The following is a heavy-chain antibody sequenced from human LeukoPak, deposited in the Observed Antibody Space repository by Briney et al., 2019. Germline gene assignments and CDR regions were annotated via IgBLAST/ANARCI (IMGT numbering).Heavy chain of an antibody. Sequence: NPSETLSLTCTVSGGSISSYYWSWIRQPPGKGLEWIGYIYYSGSTYYNPSLKSRVTISVDTSKNQFSLKLSSVTTADTAVYYCASSIVVVPAAQTDAFDIWGQGTMVTVSS. CDR1: GGSISSYY. CDR3: ASSIVVVPAAQTDAFDI. V-gene: IGHV4-59*12. D-gene: IGHD2-2*01. J-gene: IGHJ3*02. CDR2: IYYSGST.